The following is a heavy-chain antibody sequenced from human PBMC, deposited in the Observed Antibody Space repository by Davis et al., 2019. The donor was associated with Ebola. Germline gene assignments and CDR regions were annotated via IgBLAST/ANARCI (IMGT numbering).Heavy chain of an antibody. Sequence: MPSETLSLTCAVYGGSFSSYYWSWIRQPPGKGLEWIGYIYYSGSTYYNPSLKSRVTISVDTSKNQFSLKLSSVTAADTAVYYCASFPYYYYGMDVWGQGTTVTVSS. J-gene: IGHJ6*02. CDR1: GGSFSSYY. V-gene: IGHV4-59*12. CDR2: IYYSGST. CDR3: ASFPYYYYGMDV.